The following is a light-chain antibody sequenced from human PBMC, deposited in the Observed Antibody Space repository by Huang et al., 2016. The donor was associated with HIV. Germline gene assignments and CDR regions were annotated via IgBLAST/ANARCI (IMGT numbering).Light chain of an antibody. CDR3: QQYQVWPPAT. J-gene: IGKJ1*01. Sequence: EIVMTQSPATLSLSPGERATLSCRTSQRIGTTLAWYQQTPCQAPRRLSYGGSTRASGIPDRFSGSGSGTEFTLAIYSLQAEDCAVYYCQQYQVWPPATFGQGTRVEIK. CDR2: GGS. CDR1: QRIGTT. V-gene: IGKV3-15*01.